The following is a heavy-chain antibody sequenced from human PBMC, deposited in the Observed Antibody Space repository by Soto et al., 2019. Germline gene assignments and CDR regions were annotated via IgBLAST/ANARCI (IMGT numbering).Heavy chain of an antibody. J-gene: IGHJ4*02. CDR2: ISGSGGST. CDR3: AKGWVGATHFAFDY. D-gene: IGHD1-26*01. V-gene: IGHV3-23*01. CDR1: GSSFSSYV. Sequence: EVQLLESGGGLVQPGGSLRLSCVASGSSFSSYVMSWVRQAPGKGLEWVSAISGSGGSTYYADSVKGRFTISRDNSKNTLYLQMNSLRAEDTAVYYCAKGWVGATHFAFDYWGQGTLVTVSS.